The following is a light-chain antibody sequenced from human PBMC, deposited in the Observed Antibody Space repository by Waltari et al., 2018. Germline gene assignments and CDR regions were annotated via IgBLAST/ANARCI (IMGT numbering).Light chain of an antibody. CDR3: AAWNSGLSVSYV. V-gene: IGLV1-47*01. Sequence: QSVLSQPPSASATPGQRVTITCSGTDSNLGNNPVFWYQHVPGQAPRLLIYRTDQRPSGIPDRFSGSKSGTSASLAITGLRSEDEADYYCAAWNSGLSVSYVFGSGTKVTV. J-gene: IGLJ1*01. CDR1: DSNLGNNP. CDR2: RTD.